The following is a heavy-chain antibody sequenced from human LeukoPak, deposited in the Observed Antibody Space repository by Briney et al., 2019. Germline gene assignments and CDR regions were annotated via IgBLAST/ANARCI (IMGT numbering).Heavy chain of an antibody. J-gene: IGHJ4*02. CDR1: GFTFSGYG. V-gene: IGHV3-23*01. D-gene: IGHD3-22*01. CDR3: AKSLERVKAYDSSGFGNN. CDR2: IGGSGSST. Sequence: PGGSLRLSCAASGFTFSGYGMRWVRQAPGKGLEWVSAIGGSGSSTYYADSVKGRFTISRDNSKNTLYLQMNSLRAEDTAVYYCAKSLERVKAYDSSGFGNNWGQGTLVTVSS.